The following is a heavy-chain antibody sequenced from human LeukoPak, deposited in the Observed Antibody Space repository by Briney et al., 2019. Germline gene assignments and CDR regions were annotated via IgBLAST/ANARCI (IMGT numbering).Heavy chain of an antibody. V-gene: IGHV4-34*01. CDR1: GGSFSGYY. CDR2: INHSGST. D-gene: IGHD2-15*01. J-gene: IGHJ4*02. Sequence: SETLSLTCAAYGGSFSGYYWSWIRQPPGKGLEWIGEINHSGSTNYNPSLKSRVTISVDTSKNQFSLKLSSVTAADTAVYYCAFAPYRYCSGGSCYFDYWGQGTLVTVSS. CDR3: AFAPYRYCSGGSCYFDY.